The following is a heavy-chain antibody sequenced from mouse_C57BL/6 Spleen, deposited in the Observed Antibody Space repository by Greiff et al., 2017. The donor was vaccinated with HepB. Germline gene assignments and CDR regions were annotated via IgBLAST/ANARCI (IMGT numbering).Heavy chain of an antibody. CDR1: GYTFTSYG. CDR3: ARSKNDGYPAWFAY. Sequence: QVQLQQSGAELARPGASVKLSCKASGYTFTSYGISWVKQRTGQGLEWIGGIYPRSGNTYYNEKFKGKATLTADKSSSTAYMELRSLTSEDSAVYFCARSKNDGYPAWFAYWGQGTLVTVSA. V-gene: IGHV1-81*01. J-gene: IGHJ3*01. CDR2: IYPRSGNT. D-gene: IGHD2-3*01.